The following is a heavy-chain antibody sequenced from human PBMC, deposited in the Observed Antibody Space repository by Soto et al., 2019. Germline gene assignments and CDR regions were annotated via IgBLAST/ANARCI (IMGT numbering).Heavy chain of an antibody. CDR3: ARAPSGKYQTYFDN. D-gene: IGHD1-26*01. J-gene: IGHJ4*02. CDR2: IYHSGST. CDR1: GGTISDGGYS. V-gene: IGHV4-30-2*05. Sequence: SQTPCLTHTFVGGTISDGGYSWSWIQQQPGKGLEWIGYIYHSGSTYYNPSLKSRLTTSVDTSKNQFSLNLSFVTAADTAVYYCARAPSGKYQTYFDNWGQGTLVTVSS.